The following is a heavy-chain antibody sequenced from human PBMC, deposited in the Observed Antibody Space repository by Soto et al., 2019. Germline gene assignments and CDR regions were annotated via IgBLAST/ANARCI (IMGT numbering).Heavy chain of an antibody. D-gene: IGHD5-12*01. CDR3: ARGRGYSGYDYEDYFDY. CDR2: IYYSRST. CDR1: GGSVSSGSYY. Sequence: QVQLQESGPGLVKPSETLSLTCTVSGGSVSSGSYYWSWIRQPPGKGLEWIGYIYYSRSTNYNPSLKSRVTISVDTSKNQFSLKLSSVTAADTAVYYCARGRGYSGYDYEDYFDYWGQGTLVTVSS. V-gene: IGHV4-61*01. J-gene: IGHJ4*02.